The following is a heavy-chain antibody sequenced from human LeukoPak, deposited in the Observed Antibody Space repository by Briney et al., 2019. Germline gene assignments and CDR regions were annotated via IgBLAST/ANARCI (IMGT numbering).Heavy chain of an antibody. CDR2: ISVYNGIT. J-gene: IGHJ4*02. D-gene: IGHD4-17*01. Sequence: PSVKLSCKASGYTFTSYGINWVRQAPGQGLEWMGWISVYNGITNYAQILQSRVTMTADRSTSTAYMELRSLRSDDTAVYYCARGPPVFTVSRGDYWGQGTLVSVSS. CDR3: ARGPPVFTVSRGDY. CDR1: GYTFTSYG. V-gene: IGHV1-18*01.